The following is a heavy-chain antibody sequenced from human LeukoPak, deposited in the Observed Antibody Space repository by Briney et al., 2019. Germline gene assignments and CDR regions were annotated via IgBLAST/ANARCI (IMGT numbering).Heavy chain of an antibody. CDR3: ARGPHSAYYYYYYGMDV. J-gene: IGHJ6*02. CDR1: GGSFSGYY. CDR2: INHSGST. Sequence: SETLSLTCAVYGGSFSGYYWSWIRQPPGKGLEWIGEINHSGSTNYNPSLKSRVTISVDTSKNQFSLKLSSVTAADTAVYYCARGPHSAYYYYYYGMDVWGQGTTVTVSS. V-gene: IGHV4-34*01.